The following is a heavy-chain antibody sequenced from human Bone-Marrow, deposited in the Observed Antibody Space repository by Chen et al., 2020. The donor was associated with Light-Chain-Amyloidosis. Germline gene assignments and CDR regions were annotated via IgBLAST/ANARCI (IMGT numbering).Heavy chain of an antibody. CDR1: GFTFDDYA. Sequence: EVQLVESGGGVVQPGGSLRLSCAASGFTFDDYAMHWVRQAPGKGLEWVSLISWDGGNTYYADSVKGRFTISRDNSKNSLYLQMNSLRTEDTALYYCAKDGNWNYHWFDPWGQGTLVTVSS. J-gene: IGHJ5*02. CDR3: AKDGNWNYHWFDP. CDR2: ISWDGGNT. D-gene: IGHD1-7*01. V-gene: IGHV3-43*02.